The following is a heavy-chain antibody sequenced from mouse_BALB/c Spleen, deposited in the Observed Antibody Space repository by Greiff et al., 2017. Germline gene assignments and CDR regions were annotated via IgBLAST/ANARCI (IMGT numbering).Heavy chain of an antibody. Sequence: VQLQQSGAELAKPGASVKMSCKASGYTFTSYWMHWVKQRPGQGLEWIGYINPSTGYTEYNQKFKDKATLTADKSSSTAYMQLSSLTSEDSAVYYGARDPYNYGSSWFADWGQGTLVTVSA. CDR3: ARDPYNYGSSWFAD. J-gene: IGHJ3*01. CDR1: GYTFTSYW. V-gene: IGHV1-7*01. D-gene: IGHD1-1*01. CDR2: INPSTGYT.